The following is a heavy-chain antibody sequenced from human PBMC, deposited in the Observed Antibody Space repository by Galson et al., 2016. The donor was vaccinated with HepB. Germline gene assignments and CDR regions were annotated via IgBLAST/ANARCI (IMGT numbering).Heavy chain of an antibody. CDR2: IFHSGDA. D-gene: IGHD2-15*01. J-gene: IGHJ5*01. Sequence: SETLSLTCTVSGDSIITNRWWNWVRQPPGKGLEWIGEIFHSGDANYNPSLKSRVVMSLDKSKNQFFLNVNSVTAADMAIYYCAKGERALGYDSWGRGTRITVSS. CDR1: GDSIITNRW. CDR3: AKGERALGYDS. V-gene: IGHV4-4*02.